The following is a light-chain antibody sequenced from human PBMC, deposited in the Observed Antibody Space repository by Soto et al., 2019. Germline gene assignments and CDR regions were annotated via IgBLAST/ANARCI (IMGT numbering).Light chain of an antibody. CDR1: SSDVGGYNY. CDR3: SSYTSSSTHYV. CDR2: DVS. Sequence: QSALTQPASVSGSPGQSSTISYTGTSSDVGGYNYVSWYQQHPGKAPKLMIYDVSNRPSGVSNRFSGSKSGNTASLTISGLQAEDEADYYCSSYTSSSTHYVFGTGTKLTVL. V-gene: IGLV2-14*01. J-gene: IGLJ1*01.